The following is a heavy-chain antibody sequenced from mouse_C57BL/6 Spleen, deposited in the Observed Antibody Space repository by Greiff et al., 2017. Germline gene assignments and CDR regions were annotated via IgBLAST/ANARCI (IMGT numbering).Heavy chain of an antibody. J-gene: IGHJ2*01. V-gene: IGHV3-6*01. CDR1: GYSITSGYY. D-gene: IGHD2-12*01. Sequence: EVQRVESGPGLVKPSPSLSLTCSVTGYSITSGYYWNWIRQFPGNKLEWMGYISYDGSNNYNPSLKNRISITRDTSKNQFFLKLNSVTTEDTATYYCASYYSSMYYFDYWGQGTTLTVSS. CDR2: ISYDGSN. CDR3: ASYYSSMYYFDY.